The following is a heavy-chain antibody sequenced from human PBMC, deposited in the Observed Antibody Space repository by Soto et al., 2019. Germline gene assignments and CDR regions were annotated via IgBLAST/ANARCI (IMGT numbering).Heavy chain of an antibody. D-gene: IGHD4-17*01. Sequence: SETLSLTCTVSGGSVSSGSYYWSWIRQPPGKGLEWIGYIYYSGSTNYNPSLKSRVTISVDTSKNQFSLKLSSVTAADTAVYYCARVNHNGDYVPHQIDYWGQGTLVTVSS. V-gene: IGHV4-61*01. CDR2: IYYSGST. J-gene: IGHJ4*02. CDR1: GGSVSSGSYY. CDR3: ARVNHNGDYVPHQIDY.